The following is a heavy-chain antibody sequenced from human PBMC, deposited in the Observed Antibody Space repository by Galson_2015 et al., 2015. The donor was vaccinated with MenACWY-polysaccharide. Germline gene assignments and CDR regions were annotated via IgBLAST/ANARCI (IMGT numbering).Heavy chain of an antibody. CDR2: MNPNSGNT. CDR1: GYNFSSYD. J-gene: IGHJ4*02. V-gene: IGHV1-8*01. Sequence: SVKVSCKASGYNFSSYDINWVRQASGQGLEWMGWMNPNSGNTGYAQKFQGRVAMTRDTATSTACMELRMLRYDDTAVYYCTRIIARKHTFSDSWGQGTLISVS. D-gene: IGHD2-21*01. CDR3: TRIIARKHTFSDS.